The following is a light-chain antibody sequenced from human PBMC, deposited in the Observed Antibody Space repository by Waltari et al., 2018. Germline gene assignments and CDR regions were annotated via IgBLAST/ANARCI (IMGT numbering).Light chain of an antibody. CDR3: QQRGNVQLS. J-gene: IGKJ4*01. CDR1: QSVYS. V-gene: IGKV3-11*01. CDR2: DSS. Sequence: EIVLTQSPTTLSLSPGQKATLSCRASQSVYSLAWYQQKPGHHPRLLIYDSSNRATGIPAMFSGSGSGTDFTLTISSLEPDDFATYYCQQRGNVQLSFGGGTKVEIK.